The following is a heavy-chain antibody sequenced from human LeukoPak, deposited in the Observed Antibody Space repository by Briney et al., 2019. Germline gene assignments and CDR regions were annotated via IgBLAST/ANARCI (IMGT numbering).Heavy chain of an antibody. CDR1: GFTFSSYA. CDR3: AAATGLKVFDY. D-gene: IGHD6-13*01. CDR2: ISGNGDYT. J-gene: IGHJ4*02. V-gene: IGHV3-23*01. Sequence: PGGSLRLSCAASGFTFSSYAMSWVRQAPGKGLEWVSAISGNGDYTYYADSVKGRFTISRDDSKNTLYLQMNSLRAEDTAMYYCAAATGLKVFDYWGQGTLVTVSS.